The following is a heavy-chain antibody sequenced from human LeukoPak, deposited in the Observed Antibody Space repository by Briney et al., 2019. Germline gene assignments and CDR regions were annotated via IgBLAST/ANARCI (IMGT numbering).Heavy chain of an antibody. Sequence: GGSLRLSCAASGFTFSDYYMSWIRQAPGKGLEWVSYISSSSSTIYYADSVKGRFTISRDNSKITLYLQMNSLRAEDTAVYYCARALRIYYYFDYWGQGTLVTVSS. CDR3: ARALRIYYYFDY. CDR2: ISSSSSTI. J-gene: IGHJ4*02. V-gene: IGHV3-11*01. D-gene: IGHD1-26*01. CDR1: GFTFSDYY.